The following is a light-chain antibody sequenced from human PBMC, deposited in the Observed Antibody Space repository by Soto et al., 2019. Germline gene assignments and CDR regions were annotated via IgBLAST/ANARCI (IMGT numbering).Light chain of an antibody. Sequence: QSALTHPASLSGSPGQSITISCTGTSSDIGAYDYVSWFQQHPGKAPKLMISEVNNRPSGVSNRFSGSKSGNTAYLTISGLQVEDEAEYFCFSFKTTSTHVFGTRTKVTV. J-gene: IGLJ1*01. V-gene: IGLV2-14*01. CDR3: FSFKTTSTHV. CDR1: SSDIGAYDY. CDR2: EVN.